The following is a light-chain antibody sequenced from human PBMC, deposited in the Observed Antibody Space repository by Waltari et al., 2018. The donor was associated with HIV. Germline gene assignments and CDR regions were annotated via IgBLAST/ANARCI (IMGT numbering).Light chain of an antibody. V-gene: IGLV1-51*01. CDR1: NSNICTNY. CDR3: GAWDSSLSAWV. Sequence: QSVLTQPPSMSMALGQKVTISCPGINSNICTNYVSWYLQVPGTAPKLLIYDNNKRPSEIPARFSGSKTGTSATLGITGLQTVDEADYYCGAWDSSLSAWVFGGGTTLTVL. CDR2: DNN. J-gene: IGLJ3*02.